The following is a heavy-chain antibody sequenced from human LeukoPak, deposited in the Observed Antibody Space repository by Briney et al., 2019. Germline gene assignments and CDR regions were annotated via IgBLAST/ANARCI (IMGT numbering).Heavy chain of an antibody. Sequence: GGSLRLSCAASRFTFSTYSMNWVRQAPGKGLEWVANIKQDGSEKYYVGSVKGRFTISRDNAKNSLYLQMNSLRAEDTAVYYCARVQRGYSYNPLGYYYYYMDVWGKGTTVTVSS. CDR2: IKQDGSEK. V-gene: IGHV3-7*01. CDR1: RFTFSTYS. D-gene: IGHD5-18*01. J-gene: IGHJ6*03. CDR3: ARVQRGYSYNPLGYYYYYMDV.